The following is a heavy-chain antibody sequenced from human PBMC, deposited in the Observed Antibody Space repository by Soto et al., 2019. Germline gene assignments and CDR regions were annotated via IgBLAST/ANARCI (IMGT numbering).Heavy chain of an antibody. V-gene: IGHV3-21*01. D-gene: IGHD2-2*01. Sequence: PGGSLRLSCAASGFPFSSYSMNWVRQAPGKGLEWVSSISSSSSYIYYADSVKGRFTISRDNAKNSLYLQMNSLRAEDTAVYYCARIVVVPAAMCFDYWGQGTLVTVSS. CDR3: ARIVVVPAAMCFDY. CDR1: GFPFSSYS. J-gene: IGHJ4*02. CDR2: ISSSSSYI.